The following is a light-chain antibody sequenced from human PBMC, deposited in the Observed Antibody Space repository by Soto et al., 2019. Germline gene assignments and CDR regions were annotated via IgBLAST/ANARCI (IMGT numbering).Light chain of an antibody. CDR2: ENN. V-gene: IGLV1-51*02. Sequence: QSVLTQPPSVSAPPGQKVTISCSGSSANIGRNYVSWYQQLPGTAPKLLIYENNKRPSGIPDRFSGSKSGTSATLGITGLQTGDEADHYCGAWDSSLSNYVFGTGTKVTVL. J-gene: IGLJ1*01. CDR3: GAWDSSLSNYV. CDR1: SANIGRNY.